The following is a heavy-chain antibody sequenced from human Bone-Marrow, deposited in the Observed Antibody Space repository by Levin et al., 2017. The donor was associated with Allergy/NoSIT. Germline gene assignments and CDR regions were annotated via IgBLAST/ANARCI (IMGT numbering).Heavy chain of an antibody. CDR1: GGSISSSSYY. CDR3: ARPYYGSGGVYDY. CDR2: IYYSGST. J-gene: IGHJ4*02. D-gene: IGHD3-10*01. V-gene: IGHV4-39*01. Sequence: SQTLSLTCTVSGGSISSSSYYWGWIRQPPGKGLGWIGSIYYSGSTYYNPSLKSRVTISVDTSKNQFSLKLSSVTAADTAVYYCARPYYGSGGVYDYWGQGTLVTVSS.